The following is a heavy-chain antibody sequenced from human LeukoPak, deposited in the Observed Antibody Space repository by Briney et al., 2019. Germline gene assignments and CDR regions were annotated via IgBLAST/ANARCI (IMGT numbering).Heavy chain of an antibody. Sequence: GRSLRLSCAASGFTFDDYAMHWVRQAPGKGLEWVSGISWNSGSIGYADSVKGRFTISGDNAKNSLYLQMNSLRAEDTALYYCAKDIGIVGSGAFDIWGQGTMVTVSS. CDR2: ISWNSGSI. CDR1: GFTFDDYA. D-gene: IGHD3-22*01. CDR3: AKDIGIVGSGAFDI. V-gene: IGHV3-9*01. J-gene: IGHJ3*02.